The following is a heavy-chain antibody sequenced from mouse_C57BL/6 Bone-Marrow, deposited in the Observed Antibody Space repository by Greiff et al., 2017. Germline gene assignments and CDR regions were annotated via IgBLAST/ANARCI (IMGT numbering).Heavy chain of an antibody. D-gene: IGHD1-1*01. CDR1: GYSITSGYY. CDR2: ISYDGSN. V-gene: IGHV3-6*01. J-gene: IGHJ4*01. CDR3: GRVPIYYYGSSYAGYAMDY. Sequence: EVQLVESGPGLVKPSQSLSLTCSVTGYSITSGYYWNWIRQFPGNKLEWMGYISYDGSNNYNPSLKNRISITRDTSKNQFFLKLNSVTTADTATYYWGRVPIYYYGSSYAGYAMDYWGQGTSVTVSS.